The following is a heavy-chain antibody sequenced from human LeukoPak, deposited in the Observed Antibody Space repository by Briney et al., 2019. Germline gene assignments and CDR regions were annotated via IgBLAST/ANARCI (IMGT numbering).Heavy chain of an antibody. J-gene: IGHJ5*02. CDR1: GYTFTSYG. CDR2: ISAYNGNT. V-gene: IGHV1-18*01. CDR3: ARVLRVFKLFDP. D-gene: IGHD3-10*02. Sequence: ASVKVSCKASGYTFTSYGISWVRQAPGPGLEWMGWISAYNGNTNYAQKLQGRVTMTTDTSTSTAYMELRSLRSDDTAVYYCARVLRVFKLFDPWGQGTLVTVSS.